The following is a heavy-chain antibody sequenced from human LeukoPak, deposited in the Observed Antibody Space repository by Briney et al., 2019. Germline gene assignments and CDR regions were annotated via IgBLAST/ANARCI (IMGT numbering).Heavy chain of an antibody. CDR1: GFTFSSFA. Sequence: PGGSLRLSCAASGFTFSSFALTWVRQTPEKGLQWVASITGRGVATHYGDSVKGRFTISRDNSKNTVFLQMNSLRAEDTAMYFCGSDPNGDYVGALGFWGRGTLVTVSS. CDR2: ITGRGVAT. J-gene: IGHJ4*01. V-gene: IGHV3-23*01. CDR3: GSDPNGDYVGALGF. D-gene: IGHD2-8*01.